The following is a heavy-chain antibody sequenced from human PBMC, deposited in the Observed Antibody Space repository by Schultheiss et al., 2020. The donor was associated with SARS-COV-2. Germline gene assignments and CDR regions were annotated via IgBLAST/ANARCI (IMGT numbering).Heavy chain of an antibody. CDR1: GFIFSTYS. CDR3: ARAGQQWLVNYFDY. CDR2: ISHDGTGT. D-gene: IGHD6-19*01. Sequence: GGSLRLSCAASGFIFSTYSMHWVRQAPGKGLEWVAVISHDGTGTYYADSVKGRFTISRDNSKNTLYLQMNSLRAEDTAVYYCARAGQQWLVNYFDYWGQGTLVTVSS. V-gene: IGHV3-30*01. J-gene: IGHJ4*02.